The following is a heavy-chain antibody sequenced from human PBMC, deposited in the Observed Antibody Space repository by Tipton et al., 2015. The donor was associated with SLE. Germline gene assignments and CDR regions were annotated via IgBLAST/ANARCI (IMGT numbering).Heavy chain of an antibody. D-gene: IGHD4-17*01. J-gene: IGHJ3*01. CDR3: AIMTTVIDDAFDV. CDR2: INYSGST. CDR1: GGSISSYY. Sequence: TLSLTCTVSGGSISSYYWSWIRQPPGKGLEWIGEINYSGSTNYNPSLKSRVTISEDTSKNQFSLKLSSVTAADTALYYCAIMTTVIDDAFDVWGQGTRVTVSS. V-gene: IGHV4-59*12.